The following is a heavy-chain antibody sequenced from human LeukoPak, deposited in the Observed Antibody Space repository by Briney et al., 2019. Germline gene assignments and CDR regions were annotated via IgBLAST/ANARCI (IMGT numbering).Heavy chain of an antibody. CDR1: GNTFTRYY. D-gene: IGHD5-12*01. Sequence: ASVKVSCKASGNTFTRYYMHWVRQAPGQGLEWMGIIKPSGGSTSYALKFQGRVTMTRDTSTSTVYMELSSLRSEDTAVYYCARGGLGYSGPYDAFDIWGQGTMVTVSS. V-gene: IGHV1-46*01. J-gene: IGHJ3*02. CDR3: ARGGLGYSGPYDAFDI. CDR2: IKPSGGST.